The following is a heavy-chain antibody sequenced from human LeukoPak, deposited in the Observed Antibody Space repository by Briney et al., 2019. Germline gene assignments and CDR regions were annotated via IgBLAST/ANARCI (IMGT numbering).Heavy chain of an antibody. CDR3: ARVGRYSRSYLDD. CDR2: IYYSRFT. CDR1: GGSISDYY. Sequence: KPSETLSFTCIVSGGSISDYYWSWIRQPPGKGLEWIGYIYYSRFTNYNPSLKSRLTISLDTSKNQFSLKLSSVTAADTAVYYCARVGRYSRSYLDDWGRGTLVTVSS. V-gene: IGHV4-59*01. J-gene: IGHJ4*02. D-gene: IGHD3-10*01.